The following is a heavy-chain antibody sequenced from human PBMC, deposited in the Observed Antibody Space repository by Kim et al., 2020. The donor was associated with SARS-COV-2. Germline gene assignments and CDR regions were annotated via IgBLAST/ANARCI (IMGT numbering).Heavy chain of an antibody. Sequence: GGSLRLSCAASGFTFSSYEMNWVRQAPGKGLEWVSYISSSGNTIYYADSVKGRLTISRDNAKNSLYLEMNSLRAEDTAVYYCARWGGVLAARNWGQGTL. V-gene: IGHV3-48*03. J-gene: IGHJ4*02. D-gene: IGHD6-6*01. CDR1: GFTFSSYE. CDR2: ISSSGNTI. CDR3: ARWGGVLAARN.